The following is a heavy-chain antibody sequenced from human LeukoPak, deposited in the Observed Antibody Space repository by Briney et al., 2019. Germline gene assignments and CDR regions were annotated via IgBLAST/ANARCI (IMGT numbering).Heavy chain of an antibody. D-gene: IGHD5-12*01. CDR1: GYTLTELS. J-gene: IGHJ4*02. CDR2: FDPEDGET. Sequence: ASVKVSGRVSGYTLTELSMHWVRQAPGKGLEWMGGFDPEDGETIYAQKFQGRVTMTEDTSTDTAYMELSSLRSEDTAVYYCATPGYSGYYFDYWGQGTLVTVSS. CDR3: ATPGYSGYYFDY. V-gene: IGHV1-24*01.